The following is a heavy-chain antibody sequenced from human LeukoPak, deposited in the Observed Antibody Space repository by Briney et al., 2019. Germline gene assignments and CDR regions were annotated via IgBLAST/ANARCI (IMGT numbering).Heavy chain of an antibody. Sequence: PSETLSLTCSVSRGSISSYYWSWIRQPPGKGLEWIGTIYNSGSTYYNASLESRVTISVDTSKNQFSLKLSSVTAADTAVYYCARAYSSSWYFNWFDPWGQGTLVTVSS. V-gene: IGHV4-59*04. D-gene: IGHD6-13*01. J-gene: IGHJ5*02. CDR3: ARAYSSSWYFNWFDP. CDR2: IYNSGST. CDR1: RGSISSYY.